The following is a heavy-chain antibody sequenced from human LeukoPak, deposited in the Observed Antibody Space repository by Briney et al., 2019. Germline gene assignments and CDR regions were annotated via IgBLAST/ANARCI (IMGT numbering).Heavy chain of an antibody. D-gene: IGHD5-18*01. J-gene: IGHJ6*03. CDR2: ISSSGSTI. CDR3: ARETREGYSYGYYYYYYMDV. Sequence: GGSLRLSCAASGFTFSSYEMNWVRQAPGKGLEWVSYISSSGSTIYYADSVKGRFTISRDNAKNSLYLQMNSLRAEDTAVYYCARETREGYSYGYYYYYYMDVWGKGTTVTISS. V-gene: IGHV3-48*03. CDR1: GFTFSSYE.